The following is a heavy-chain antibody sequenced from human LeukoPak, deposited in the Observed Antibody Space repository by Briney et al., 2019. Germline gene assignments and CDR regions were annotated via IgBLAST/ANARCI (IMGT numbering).Heavy chain of an antibody. Sequence: SETLSLTCAVYGGSFSGYYWSWIRQPPGKGLEWIGEINHSGSTDYNPSLKSRVTISIDKSKNHFSLKLTSVTAADTAIYYCASLRERSYYARGFDYWGQGTLVTVSS. D-gene: IGHD1-26*01. CDR3: ASLRERSYYARGFDY. V-gene: IGHV4-34*01. J-gene: IGHJ4*02. CDR1: GGSFSGYY. CDR2: INHSGST.